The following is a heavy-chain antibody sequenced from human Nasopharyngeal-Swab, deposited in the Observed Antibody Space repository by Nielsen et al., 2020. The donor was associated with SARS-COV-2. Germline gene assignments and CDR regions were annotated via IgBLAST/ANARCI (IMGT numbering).Heavy chain of an antibody. V-gene: IGHV4-59*01. CDR1: GGSISSYY. D-gene: IGHD2-2*01. J-gene: IGHJ4*02. Sequence: SETLSLTCTVSGGSISSYYWSWIRQPPGKGLEWIGYIYYSGGTHYNHYNPSLESRVTISVDTSKNQFSLKLRSVTAADTAVYFCARAHCVSNTCYAVPFDHWGQGTLVTVSS. CDR2: IYYSGGTHYN. CDR3: ARAHCVSNTCYAVPFDH.